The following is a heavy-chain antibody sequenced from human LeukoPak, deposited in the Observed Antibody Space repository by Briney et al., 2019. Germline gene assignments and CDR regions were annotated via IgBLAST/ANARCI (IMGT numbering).Heavy chain of an antibody. D-gene: IGHD4-17*01. Sequence: ASVKVSCKASGYTFTNYYMHWVRQAPGQGLEWMGLFNPSGVTTTYAQKFKGRVTMTRDTSTSTVYMELSSLRSEDTAVYYCARDNGDYVFDYWGQGTLVTVSS. CDR1: GYTFTNYY. CDR3: ARDNGDYVFDY. CDR2: FNPSGVTT. V-gene: IGHV1-46*01. J-gene: IGHJ4*02.